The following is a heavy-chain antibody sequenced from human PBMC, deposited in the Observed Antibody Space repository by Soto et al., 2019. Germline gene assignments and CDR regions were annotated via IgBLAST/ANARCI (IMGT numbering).Heavy chain of an antibody. D-gene: IGHD3-16*02. J-gene: IGHJ3*02. Sequence: SETLSLTCIVSGGSLTSSSFYWGWIRQPPGKGLSWIRNIYYSGTTDYNPSLKSRVSVSTDTSRNQLSLTLSSVTAADTAVYYWVRLYGNAFDIWGPGTLVTVSS. CDR1: GGSLTSSSFY. V-gene: IGHV4-39*01. CDR3: VRLYGNAFDI. CDR2: IYYSGTT.